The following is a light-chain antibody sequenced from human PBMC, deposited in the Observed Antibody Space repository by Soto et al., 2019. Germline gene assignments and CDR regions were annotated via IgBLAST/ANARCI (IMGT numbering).Light chain of an antibody. CDR1: QTVSRN. J-gene: IGKJ5*01. CDR2: DIS. CDR3: QQRSNWPIT. V-gene: IGKV3-15*01. Sequence: EVVMTQSPATLSVSPGERATLSCRASQTVSRNLAWYQQRPGQAPRLLIYDISNRATGVPARFSGSGSETEFTLTIRSLQSEDSAVYYCQQRSNWPITFGQGTRLEI.